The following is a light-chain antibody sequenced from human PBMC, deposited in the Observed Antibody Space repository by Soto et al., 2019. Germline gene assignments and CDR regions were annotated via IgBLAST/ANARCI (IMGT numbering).Light chain of an antibody. J-gene: IGKJ1*01. CDR1: QSISSN. V-gene: IGKV3-15*01. Sequence: DIVMTQSPATLSVSPGERATLSCRASQSISSNLDWYQQKPGQAPRLLIYRASTRATGIPARFSGSGSGTDFTLTISSLQSEDFAIYYCQHYNKWPPWTFGQGTKVEIK. CDR2: RAS. CDR3: QHYNKWPPWT.